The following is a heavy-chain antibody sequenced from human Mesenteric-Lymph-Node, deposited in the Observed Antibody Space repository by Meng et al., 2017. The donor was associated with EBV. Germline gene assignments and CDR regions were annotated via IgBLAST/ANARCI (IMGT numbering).Heavy chain of an antibody. D-gene: IGHD1-26*01. CDR2: TCYRSRWYN. CDR1: GDIVSSSSVT. J-gene: IGHJ4*02. Sequence: QPVPGLVKPPPTPFPPFSIPGDIVSSSSVTWNWIRQSPSKGLEWLGRTCYRSRWYNDYAVSVKSRITISPDTSKNHFSLQLNSVTPEDTAVYFCARGNPGSNGYFDFWGQGTLVTVFS. V-gene: IGHV6-1*01. CDR3: ARGNPGSNGYFDF.